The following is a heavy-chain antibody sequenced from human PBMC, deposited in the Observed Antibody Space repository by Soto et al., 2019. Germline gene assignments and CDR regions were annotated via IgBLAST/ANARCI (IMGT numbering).Heavy chain of an antibody. CDR1: GFTFSDYY. CDR2: ISSSGSTI. V-gene: IGHV3-11*01. Sequence: QVQLVESGGGLVKPGGSLRLSCAASGFTFSDYYMSWIRQAPGNGLERVSYISSSGSTIYYAEFVKGRFTISRDNAKNSLYLQMISLRAEDTAGYYCARVPREYYFDSWGQGTLVTVSS. J-gene: IGHJ4*02. CDR3: ARVPREYYFDS.